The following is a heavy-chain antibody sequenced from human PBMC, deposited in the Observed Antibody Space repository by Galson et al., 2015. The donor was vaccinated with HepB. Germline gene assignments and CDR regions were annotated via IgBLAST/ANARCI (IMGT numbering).Heavy chain of an antibody. J-gene: IGHJ6*02. CDR2: ISGSGGST. CDR1: GFTFSSYA. CDR3: AKGKDYYGSGSYYVPYYYYYYGMDV. Sequence: SLRLSCAASGFTFSSYAMSWVRQAPGKGLEWVSAISGSGGSTYYADSVKGRFTISRDNSKNTLYLQMNSLRAEDTAVYYCAKGKDYYGSGSYYVPYYYYYYGMDVWGQGTTVTVSS. D-gene: IGHD3-10*01. V-gene: IGHV3-23*01.